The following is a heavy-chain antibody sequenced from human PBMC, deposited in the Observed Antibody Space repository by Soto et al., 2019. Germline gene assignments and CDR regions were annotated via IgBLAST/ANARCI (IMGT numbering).Heavy chain of an antibody. CDR2: IGTAGDT. V-gene: IGHV3-13*01. CDR3: ARALTGTTRGKPFDP. J-gene: IGHJ5*02. Sequence: GGSLRLSCAASGFTFSSYDMHWVRQATGKGLEWVSAIGTAGDTYYPGSVKGRFTISRENAKNSLYLQMNSLRAEDTAVYYCARALTGTTRGKPFDPWGQGTLVTVSS. CDR1: GFTFSSYD. D-gene: IGHD1-7*01.